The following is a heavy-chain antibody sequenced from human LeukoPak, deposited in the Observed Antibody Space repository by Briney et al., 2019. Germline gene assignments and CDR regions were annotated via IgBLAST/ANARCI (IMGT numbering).Heavy chain of an antibody. V-gene: IGHV3-23*01. CDR3: AKALGSIVVTASDY. Sequence: GGSLRLSCAASGFTFSDYYMSWIRQAPGKGLEWVSAISGSGGATYFADSVKGRFTISRDNSKNTLYLQMHSLRAEDTAVYYCAKALGSIVVTASDYWGQGTLVTVSS. J-gene: IGHJ4*02. CDR2: ISGSGGAT. D-gene: IGHD5-12*01. CDR1: GFTFSDYY.